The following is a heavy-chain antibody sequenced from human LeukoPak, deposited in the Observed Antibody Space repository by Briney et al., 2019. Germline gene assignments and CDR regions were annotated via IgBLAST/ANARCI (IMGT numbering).Heavy chain of an antibody. CDR2: IYHSGTT. V-gene: IGHV4-31*03. D-gene: IGHD5-24*01. CDR1: GGSISSGISY. J-gene: IGHJ4*02. CDR3: ARDSRDGYSHFDS. Sequence: SETLSLTCTVSGGSISSGISYWSWIRQRPGPGLEWIGYIYHSGTTYYSPSLKSRVTISVDTSKNQFSLKLSSVTAADTAVYYCARDSRDGYSHFDSWGQGTLVTVSS.